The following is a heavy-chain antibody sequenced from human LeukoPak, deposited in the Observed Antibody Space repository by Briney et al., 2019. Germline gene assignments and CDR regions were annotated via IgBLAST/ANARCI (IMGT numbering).Heavy chain of an antibody. Sequence: GESLKISCKGSGYSFTSYWIGWVRQMPGKGLEWRGIIYPGDSDTRYSPSFQGEVPISADKSISTAYLQWSSLKPSDTAMYYCARPHSYGYSGPFDYWGQGTLVTVSS. CDR1: GYSFTSYW. D-gene: IGHD5-18*01. V-gene: IGHV5-51*01. CDR3: ARPHSYGYSGPFDY. CDR2: IYPGDSDT. J-gene: IGHJ4*02.